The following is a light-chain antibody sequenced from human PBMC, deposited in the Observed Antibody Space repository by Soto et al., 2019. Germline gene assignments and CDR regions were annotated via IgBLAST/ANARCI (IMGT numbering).Light chain of an antibody. J-gene: IGKJ1*01. Sequence: EIVLTQSPGTLSLSPVERATLSCMASQSVSNNYLAWYQQKPGQAPRLLIYGASNRATGIPDRFSGSGSGTDFTLTISSLQSEDFAVYYCQQYNKWPRTFGQGTKVDIK. V-gene: IGKV3-20*01. CDR2: GAS. CDR1: QSVSNNY. CDR3: QQYNKWPRT.